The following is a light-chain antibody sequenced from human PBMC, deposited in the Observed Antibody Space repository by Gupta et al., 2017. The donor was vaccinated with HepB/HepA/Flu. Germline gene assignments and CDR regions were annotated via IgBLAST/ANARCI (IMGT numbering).Light chain of an antibody. CDR3: QQYGTSPWT. Sequence: IVLTQSTGPLSLSPGERATLSCRASQSVSSTYLAWYQQKPGQAHRLLIFGASSRATGIPDRFSGSGSGTDFTLTISRLEPEDFAVYYCQQYGTSPWTFGQGTRVEIK. CDR2: GAS. CDR1: QSVSSTY. V-gene: IGKV3-20*01. J-gene: IGKJ1*01.